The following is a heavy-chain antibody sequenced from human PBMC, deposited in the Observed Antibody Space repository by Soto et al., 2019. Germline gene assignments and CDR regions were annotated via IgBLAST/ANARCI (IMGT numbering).Heavy chain of an antibody. CDR1: GFSVSKAW. D-gene: IGHD2-15*01. J-gene: IGHJ6*02. CDR2: IKTRDEGETT. V-gene: IGHV3-15*07. CDR3: TTGSVEGF. Sequence: EVQLVDSGGGLVKPGGSLRLSCEASGFSVSKAWMNWVRQAPGKGLEWVGRIKTRDEGETTNYAAPVKGRFTISRDDSNNTLYLQMNSLTPEDTAVYYCTTGSVEGFWGQGTTVTGSS.